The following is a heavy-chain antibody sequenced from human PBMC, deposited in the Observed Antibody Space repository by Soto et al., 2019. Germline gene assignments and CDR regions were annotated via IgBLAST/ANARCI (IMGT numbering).Heavy chain of an antibody. CDR1: GASMNSYH. CDR2: IHSSGST. J-gene: IGHJ5*02. Sequence: SETLSLTCTVSGASMNSYHWIWLRQPAGKGLEWIGHIHSSGSTNYNPSLKSRVTMSVDTSKNQFSLRLMSLTAADTAVYYCARDQGVAAAGITWFDPWGQGSLVTVSS. V-gene: IGHV4-4*07. CDR3: ARDQGVAAAGITWFDP. D-gene: IGHD6-13*01.